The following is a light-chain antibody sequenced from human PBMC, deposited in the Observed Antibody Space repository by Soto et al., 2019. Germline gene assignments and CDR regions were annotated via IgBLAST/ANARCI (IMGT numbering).Light chain of an antibody. J-gene: IGLJ7*01. CDR1: SSDVGGYNY. V-gene: IGLV2-14*01. CDR3: SSYTGSSVV. CDR2: GVS. Sequence: QLVLTQPASVSGSPGQSITISCTGTSSDVGGYNYVSWYQQHPGKAPKLMIYGVSSRPSGISNRISGSKSGNTASLTISGLQAEDEADYYCSSYTGSSVVFGGGTQLTVL.